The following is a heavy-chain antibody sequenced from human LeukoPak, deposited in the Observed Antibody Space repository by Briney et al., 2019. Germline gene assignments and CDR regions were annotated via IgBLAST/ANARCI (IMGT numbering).Heavy chain of an antibody. Sequence: GGSLRLSCAASGLTVSSNFMSWVRQAPGKGLEWVSVIYGGGSTYYADSVKGQFTISRDTSKNTLYLQMNSLRAEDTAVYYCASWPGGWYGEDSWGQGTLVTVSS. D-gene: IGHD3-10*01. V-gene: IGHV3-53*01. CDR1: GLTVSSNF. CDR3: ASWPGGWYGEDS. J-gene: IGHJ4*02. CDR2: IYGGGST.